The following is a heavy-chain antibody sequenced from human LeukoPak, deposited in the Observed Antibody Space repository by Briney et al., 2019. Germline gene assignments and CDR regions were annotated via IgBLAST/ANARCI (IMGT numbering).Heavy chain of an antibody. V-gene: IGHV3-15*05. CDR1: GFTFSNAW. Sequence: PGGSLRLSCAASGFTFSNAWMSWVRQAPGKGLEWVGRIKSKTDGGTTDYAAPVKGRFTISRDNAKNTPYLQMNSLRAEDTAVYYCARDGSGSYLVDYWGQGTLVTVSS. J-gene: IGHJ4*02. D-gene: IGHD3-10*01. CDR2: IKSKTDGGTT. CDR3: ARDGSGSYLVDY.